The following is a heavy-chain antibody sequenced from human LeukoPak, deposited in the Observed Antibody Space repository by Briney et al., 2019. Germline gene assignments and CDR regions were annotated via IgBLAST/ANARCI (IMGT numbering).Heavy chain of an antibody. V-gene: IGHV3-23*01. CDR1: GFTFSSYA. CDR2: ISGSGGST. D-gene: IGHD3-10*01. CDR3: ARDNPGFGELFHFDY. J-gene: IGHJ4*02. Sequence: GGSLRLSCAASGFTFSSYAMSWVRQAPGKGLEWVSAISGSGGSTYYADSVKSRFTISRDNSKNTLYLQTNSLRAEDTAVYYCARDNPGFGELFHFDYWGQGTLVTVSS.